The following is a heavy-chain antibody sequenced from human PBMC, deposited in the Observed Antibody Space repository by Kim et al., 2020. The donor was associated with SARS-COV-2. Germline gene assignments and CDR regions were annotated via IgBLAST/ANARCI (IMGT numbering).Heavy chain of an antibody. V-gene: IGHV4-59*13. D-gene: IGHD2-2*01. J-gene: IGHJ6*01. CDR1: GGSISSYY. CDR3: ARDLVVPAAMAYYYYYGM. CDR2: IYYSGST. Sequence: SETLSLTCTVSGGSISSYYWSWIRQPPGKGLEWIGYIYYSGSTNYNPSLKSRVTISVDTSKNQFSLKLSSVTAADTAVFYCARDLVVPAAMAYYYYYGM.